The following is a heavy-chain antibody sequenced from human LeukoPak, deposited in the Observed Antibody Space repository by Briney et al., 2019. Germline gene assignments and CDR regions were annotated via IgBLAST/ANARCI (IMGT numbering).Heavy chain of an antibody. D-gene: IGHD3-10*01. V-gene: IGHV4-4*07. J-gene: IGHJ3*02. CDR3: ARVITMVRGNRAFDI. CDR1: GGSISSYY. CDR2: IYTSGST. Sequence: SETLSLTCTVSGGSISSYYWSWIRQPAGKGLEWIGRIYTSGSTNYNPSLKSRVTMSVDTSKNQFSLKLSSVTAADTAVYYCARVITMVRGNRAFDIWGQGTLVTVSS.